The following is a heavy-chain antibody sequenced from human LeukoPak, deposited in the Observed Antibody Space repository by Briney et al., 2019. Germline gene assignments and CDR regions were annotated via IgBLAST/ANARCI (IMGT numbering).Heavy chain of an antibody. CDR1: GFTFSSYA. CDR3: ARMSNSSPIIDY. Sequence: GGSLRLSCAASGFTFSSYAMSWVRQAPGKGLEWVSAISGSGGSTYYADSVKGRFTISRDNSKNTLYLQMNSLRAEDTAVYYCARMSNSSPIIDYWGQGTLVTVSS. D-gene: IGHD6-13*01. CDR2: ISGSGGST. V-gene: IGHV3-23*01. J-gene: IGHJ4*02.